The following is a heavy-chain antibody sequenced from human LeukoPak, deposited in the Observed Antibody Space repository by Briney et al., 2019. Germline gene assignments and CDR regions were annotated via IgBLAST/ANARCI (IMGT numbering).Heavy chain of an antibody. D-gene: IGHD5-18*01. J-gene: IGHJ5*02. CDR2: IYSGGST. CDR3: AREIRDSYGYNWFDP. CDR1: GFTVSSNY. V-gene: IGHV3-53*01. Sequence: PGGSLRLSCAASGFTVSSNYMSWVRQAPGKGLEWVSVIYSGGSTYYADSVKGRFTISRDNSKNTLYLQMNSLRAEDTAVYHCAREIRDSYGYNWFDPWGQGTLVTVSS.